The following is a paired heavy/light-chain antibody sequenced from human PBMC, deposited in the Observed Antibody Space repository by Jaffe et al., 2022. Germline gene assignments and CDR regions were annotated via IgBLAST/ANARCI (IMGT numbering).Heavy chain of an antibody. D-gene: IGHD3-10*01. Sequence: EVQLVESGGGLVQPGGSLRLSCAASGFTFSDYWMYWVRQAPGKGLMWVSRINGDGSITNYADSVKGRFTISRDNAKTTLYLQMNSLRAEDTAVYYCARAVETTVRGVGYWGQGTLVTVSS. CDR2: INGDGSIT. V-gene: IGHV3-74*01. J-gene: IGHJ4*02. CDR1: GFTFSDYW. CDR3: ARAVETTVRGVGY.
Light chain of an antibody. CDR3: AAWDDSLSGVV. J-gene: IGLJ3*02. CDR2: RNN. Sequence: QSVLTQPPSASGTPGQRVTISCSGSSSNIGSNSVYWYQQLPGTAPKLLIYRNNQRPSGVPDRFSGSKSGTSDSLAISGLRSEDEADYYCAAWDDSLSGVVFGGGTKLTVL. V-gene: IGLV1-47*01. CDR1: SSNIGSNS.